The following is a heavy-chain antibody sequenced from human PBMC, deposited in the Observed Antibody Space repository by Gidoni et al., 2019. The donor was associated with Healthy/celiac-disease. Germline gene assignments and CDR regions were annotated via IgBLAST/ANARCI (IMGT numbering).Heavy chain of an antibody. CDR2: INWNGGST. CDR1: GFTFDDSG. J-gene: IGHJ3*02. Sequence: EVQLVESGGGVVRPGGSLGLSFADSGFTFDDSGMSWVRQAPGKGLEWVSGINWNGGSTGYADSVKGRFTISRDNAKNSLYLQMNSLRAEDTALYHCARDTGHTGATTGAFDIWGQGTMVTVSS. CDR3: ARDTGHTGATTGAFDI. V-gene: IGHV3-20*02. D-gene: IGHD1-26*01.